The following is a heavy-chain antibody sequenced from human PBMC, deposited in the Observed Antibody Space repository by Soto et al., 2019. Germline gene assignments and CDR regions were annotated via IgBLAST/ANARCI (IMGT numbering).Heavy chain of an antibody. J-gene: IGHJ4*02. V-gene: IGHV3-23*01. CDR1: GFTFSNYA. Sequence: PGGSLRLSCAASGFTFSNYALSWVRQVPGKGLQWVAAISGSGGTTHYADSVRGRFTISRDNSKNMVFLQMNSLRAEGTAVYYCAKPSYIFGVVIPGVFDYWGQGTEGTVST. D-gene: IGHD3-3*02. CDR2: ISGSGGTT. CDR3: AKPSYIFGVVIPGVFDY.